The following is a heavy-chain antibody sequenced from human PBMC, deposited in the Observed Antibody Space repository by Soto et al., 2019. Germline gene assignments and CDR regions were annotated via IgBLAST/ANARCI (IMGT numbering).Heavy chain of an antibody. Sequence: ASVKVSCKASGYTFTGYYMHWMRQAPGQGLEWMGWINPNSGGTNYAQKFQGWVTMTRDTSISTAYMELSRLRSDDTAVDYWERVVIVGYYFDYWGQGTLVTVSS. CDR1: GYTFTGYY. D-gene: IGHD3-16*02. CDR2: INPNSGGT. J-gene: IGHJ4*02. V-gene: IGHV1-2*04. CDR3: ERVVIVGYYFDY.